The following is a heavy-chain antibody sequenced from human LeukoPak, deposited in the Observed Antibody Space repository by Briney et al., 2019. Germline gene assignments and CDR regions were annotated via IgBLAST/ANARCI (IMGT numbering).Heavy chain of an antibody. CDR2: IKQDGSEK. Sequence: GGSLRLSCAASGFTFSSYWMSWVRQAPGKGLEWVANIKQDGSEKYYVGSAKGRFAISRDNAKNSLYLQMNSLRAEDTAVYYCARDRNRDFNRPWGQGTLVTVSS. CDR1: GFTFSSYW. J-gene: IGHJ5*02. D-gene: IGHD2/OR15-2a*01. V-gene: IGHV3-7*01. CDR3: ARDRNRDFNRP.